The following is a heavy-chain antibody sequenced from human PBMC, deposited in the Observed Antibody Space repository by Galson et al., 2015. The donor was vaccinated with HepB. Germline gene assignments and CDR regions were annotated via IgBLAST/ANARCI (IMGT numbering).Heavy chain of an antibody. V-gene: IGHV1-69*13. CDR1: GGTFSSYA. D-gene: IGHD6-13*01. J-gene: IGHJ6*02. CDR2: IIPIFGIA. CDR3: ARAESRDSSWYYYYYGMDV. Sequence: SVKVSCKASGGTFSSYAISWVRQAPGQGLEWMGGIIPIFGIANYAQKFQGRVTITADESTSTAYMELSSLRSEDTAVYYCARAESRDSSWYYYYYGMDVWGQGTTVTVSS.